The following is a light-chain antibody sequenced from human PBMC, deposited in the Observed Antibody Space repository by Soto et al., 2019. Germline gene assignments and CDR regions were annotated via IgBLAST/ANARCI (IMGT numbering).Light chain of an antibody. Sequence: DIPMTQSPSTLSASVGDRVTITCRASQSISSWLAWYQQKPGKAPNLLIYDASTLESGVPSRFSGSGSGTEFTLTISSLQPDDFATYYCQQYSTYSTFGGGTKVEIK. CDR1: QSISSW. CDR3: QQYSTYST. J-gene: IGKJ4*01. V-gene: IGKV1-5*01. CDR2: DAS.